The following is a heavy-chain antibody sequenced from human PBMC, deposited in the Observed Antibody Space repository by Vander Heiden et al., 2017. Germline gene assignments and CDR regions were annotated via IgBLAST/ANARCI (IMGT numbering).Heavy chain of an antibody. CDR2: IIPMFGTT. D-gene: IGHD6-6*01. CDR1: GGTFSSYA. CDR3: AICTLSSDRFRCFDY. J-gene: IGHJ4*02. Sequence: QVQLVQSGAEVKKPGSSVKVSCKASGGTFSSYAINWVRQAPGQGLEWMGGIIPMFGTTNYAQKFQGRVTITADESTNTAYMELSSLRSEATALYFCAICTLSSDRFRCFDYCGQGTLVTVSS. V-gene: IGHV1-69*01.